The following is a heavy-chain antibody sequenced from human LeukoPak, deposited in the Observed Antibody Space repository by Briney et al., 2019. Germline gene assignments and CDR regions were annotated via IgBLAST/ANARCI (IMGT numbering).Heavy chain of an antibody. V-gene: IGHV3-74*01. CDR3: ARVYYYYYMDV. CDR2: ISSDGTNT. Sequence: PGGSLRLSCAAPGFTFSSYWMHWVRHAPGTGLVWVSRISSDGTNTYYADSVKGRFSISRDNAKNTLYLQMNSLRAEDTAMYYCARVYYYYYMDVWGKGTTVTVSS. CDR1: GFTFSSYW. J-gene: IGHJ6*03.